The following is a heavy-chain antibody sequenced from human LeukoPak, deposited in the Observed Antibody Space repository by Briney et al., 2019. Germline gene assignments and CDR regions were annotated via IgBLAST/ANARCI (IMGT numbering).Heavy chain of an antibody. Sequence: SETLSLTCSVSGGSIRSSTYYWGWIRQPPGKGLEWIGNIHYSGRTDYNPSLKSRVTISVDTSKNQFSLKLTSVTAADTAVYYCVRGGADFWSGYPTDYWGQGTLVTVSS. CDR2: IHYSGRT. J-gene: IGHJ4*02. D-gene: IGHD3-3*01. CDR3: VRGGADFWSGYPTDY. V-gene: IGHV4-39*07. CDR1: GGSIRSSTYY.